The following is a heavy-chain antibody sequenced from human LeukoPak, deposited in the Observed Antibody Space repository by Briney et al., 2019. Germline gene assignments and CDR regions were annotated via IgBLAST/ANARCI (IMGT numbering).Heavy chain of an antibody. Sequence: PSETLSLTCTVSGGSISSGSYYWSWIRQPAGKGLEWIGRIYTSGSTNYNPSLKSRVTISVDTSKNQFSLKLSSVTAADTAVYYCAKGEFGPPALPTHYMDVWGKGTTVTVSS. J-gene: IGHJ6*03. CDR2: IYTSGST. V-gene: IGHV4-61*02. CDR1: GGSISSGSYY. D-gene: IGHD3-10*01. CDR3: AKGEFGPPALPTHYMDV.